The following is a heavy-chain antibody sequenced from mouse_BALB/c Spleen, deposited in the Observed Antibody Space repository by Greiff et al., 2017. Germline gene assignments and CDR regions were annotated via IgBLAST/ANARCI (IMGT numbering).Heavy chain of an antibody. CDR1: GFTFSSYA. V-gene: IGHV5-6-5*01. CDR3: ARGPDDYDEGFAY. J-gene: IGHJ3*01. CDR2: ISSGGST. D-gene: IGHD2-4*01. Sequence: EVQGVESGGGLVKPGGSLKLSCAASGFTFSSYAMSWVRQTPEKRLEWVASISSGGSTYYPDSVKGRFTISRDNARNILYLQMSSLRSEDTAMYYCARGPDDYDEGFAYWGQGTLVTVSA.